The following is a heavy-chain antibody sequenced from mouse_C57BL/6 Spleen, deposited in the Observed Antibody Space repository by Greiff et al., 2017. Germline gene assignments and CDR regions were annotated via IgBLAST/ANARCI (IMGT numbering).Heavy chain of an antibody. D-gene: IGHD2-10*02. CDR1: GFTFSSYA. CDR2: ISDGGSYT. J-gene: IGHJ4*01. CDR3: ARELYDSDEGAYAMDY. V-gene: IGHV5-4*01. Sequence: DVMLVESGGGLVKPGGSLKLSCAASGFTFSSYAMSWVRPTPEKRLEWVATISDGGSYTYYPDNVKGRFPISRDNAKNNLYLQMSHLKSEDTAMYDCARELYDSDEGAYAMDYWGQGTSVTVSS.